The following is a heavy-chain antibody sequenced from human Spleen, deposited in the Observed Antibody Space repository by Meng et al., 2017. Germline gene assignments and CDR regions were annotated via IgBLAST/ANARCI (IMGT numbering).Heavy chain of an antibody. D-gene: IGHD3-22*01. CDR3: ARVPMYYYDRTFDY. V-gene: IGHV4-61*01. CDR1: GGSVSSGSYY. Sequence: QGQLQESGPGLVRPSETLSLTCTVSGGSVSSGSYYWSWIRQPPGKGLEWIGYIYYSGSTNYNPSLKSRVTISVDTSKNQFSLKLSSVTAADTAVYYCARVPMYYYDRTFDYWGQGTLVTVSS. CDR2: IYYSGST. J-gene: IGHJ4*02.